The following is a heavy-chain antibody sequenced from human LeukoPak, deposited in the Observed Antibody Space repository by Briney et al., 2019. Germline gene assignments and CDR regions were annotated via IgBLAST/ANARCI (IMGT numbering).Heavy chain of an antibody. V-gene: IGHV1-18*01. CDR1: GYTLTSYG. CDR3: ARASIAVAGNLFDY. Sequence: WASVKVSCKASGYTLTSYGISWVRQAPGQGLEWMGWISAYNGNTNYAQKLQGRVTMTTDTSTSTAYMELRSLRSDDTAVYYCARASIAVAGNLFDYWGQGTLVTVSS. CDR2: ISAYNGNT. J-gene: IGHJ4*02. D-gene: IGHD6-19*01.